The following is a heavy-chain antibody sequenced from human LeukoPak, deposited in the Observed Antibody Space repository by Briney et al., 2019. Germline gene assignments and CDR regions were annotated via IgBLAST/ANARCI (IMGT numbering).Heavy chain of an antibody. CDR3: ARLKFYDSTGYSPGYYMDV. D-gene: IGHD3-22*01. CDR2: IYPTGNT. V-gene: IGHV4-4*07. J-gene: IGHJ6*03. Sequence: SETLSLTCSVSGGALISYYWSWLRQPAGKGPEWIGRIYPTGNTDYNPSLKTRVTMSTDLSKKQFSLRLRSVTAADTAVYYCARLKFYDSTGYSPGYYMDVWGKGTAVTVSS. CDR1: GGALISYY.